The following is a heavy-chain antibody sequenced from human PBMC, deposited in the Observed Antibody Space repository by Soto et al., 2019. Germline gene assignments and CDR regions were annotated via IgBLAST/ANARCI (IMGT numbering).Heavy chain of an antibody. CDR3: ARAPGGYCSGGSCYEDHY. CDR1: GGTFSSYT. CDR2: IIPILGIA. J-gene: IGHJ4*02. D-gene: IGHD2-15*01. V-gene: IGHV1-69*02. Sequence: ASVKVSCKASGGTFSSYTISWVRQAPGQGLEWMGRIIPILGIANYAQKFQGRVTITADKSTSTAYMELSSLRSEDTAVYYCARAPGGYCSGGSCYEDHYWGQGTLVTVSS.